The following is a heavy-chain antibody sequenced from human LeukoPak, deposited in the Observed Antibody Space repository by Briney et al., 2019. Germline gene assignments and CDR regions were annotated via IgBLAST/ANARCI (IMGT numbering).Heavy chain of an antibody. V-gene: IGHV4-61*01. CDR1: GGSFSSGSYY. J-gene: IGHJ4*02. Sequence: SETLSLTCTVSGGSFSSGSYYWSWIRQPPGKGLEWIGYIYYSGSTNYNPSLKSRVTISVDTSKNQFSLKLSSVTAADTAVYYCARAADLETNTAMAYYLDYWGQGTLVTVSS. CDR2: IYYSGST. CDR3: ARAADLETNTAMAYYLDY. D-gene: IGHD5-18*01.